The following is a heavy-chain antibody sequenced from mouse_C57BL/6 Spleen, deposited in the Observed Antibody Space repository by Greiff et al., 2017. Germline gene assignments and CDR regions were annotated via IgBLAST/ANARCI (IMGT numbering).Heavy chain of an antibody. D-gene: IGHD1-1*01. J-gene: IGHJ2*01. CDR2: IHPNSGST. CDR1: GYTFTSYW. V-gene: IGHV1-64*01. Sequence: QVQLQQPGAELVKPGASVKLSCKASGYTFTSYWMHWVKQRPGQGLEWIGMIHPNSGSTNYNEKFESKATLTVDKSSSTAYMQLSSLTSEDSAVYYCQITTVVAPYYFDYWGQGTTLTVSS. CDR3: QITTVVAPYYFDY.